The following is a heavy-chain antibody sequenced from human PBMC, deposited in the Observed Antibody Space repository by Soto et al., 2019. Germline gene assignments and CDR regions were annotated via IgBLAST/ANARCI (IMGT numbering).Heavy chain of an antibody. J-gene: IGHJ4*02. Sequence: GESLKISCKGSGYSFASYWIGWVRQRPGRGLEWMGSIYIGDSDSTYSPSFQGQVTFSADWSTTTAYLQWSSLKASDTAIYYCARSPEAAAASDYWGQGTLVTVSS. V-gene: IGHV5-51*01. CDR3: ARSPEAAAASDY. CDR1: GYSFASYW. D-gene: IGHD6-13*01. CDR2: IYIGDSDS.